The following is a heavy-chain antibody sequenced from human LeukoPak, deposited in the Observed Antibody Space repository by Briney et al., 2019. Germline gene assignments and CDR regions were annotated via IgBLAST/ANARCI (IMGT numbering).Heavy chain of an antibody. Sequence: SETLSLTCAVYGGSFSGYYWSWIRQPPGKGLEWIGEINHSGSTNYNPSLKSRVTISVDTSKNQFSLKLSSVTAADTAVYYCAGITGTTTGGTRPPDFWGQGTLVTVSS. J-gene: IGHJ4*02. CDR3: AGITGTTTGGTRPPDF. CDR2: INHSGST. V-gene: IGHV4-34*01. CDR1: GGSFSGYY. D-gene: IGHD1-7*01.